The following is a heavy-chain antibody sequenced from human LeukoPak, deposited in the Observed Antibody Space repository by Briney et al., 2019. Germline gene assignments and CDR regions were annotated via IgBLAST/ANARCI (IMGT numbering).Heavy chain of an antibody. CDR2: INPNSGGT. CDR3: ARDLVRGVIKVFDP. CDR1: GYTFTGYY. D-gene: IGHD3-10*01. J-gene: IGHJ5*02. V-gene: IGHV1-2*06. Sequence: ASVKVSCKASGYTFTGYYMHWVRQAPGQGPEWMGRINPNSGGTNYAQKFQGRVTMTRDTSISTAYMELSRLRSDDTAVYYCARDLVRGVIKVFDPWGQGTLVTVSS.